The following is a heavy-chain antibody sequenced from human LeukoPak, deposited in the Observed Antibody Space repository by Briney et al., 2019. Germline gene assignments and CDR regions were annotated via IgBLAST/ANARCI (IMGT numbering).Heavy chain of an antibody. J-gene: IGHJ3*02. CDR2: ISGSGGST. CDR3: AKGVIFYWAFDI. Sequence: GGSLRLSCAASGFTFSSYAMSWVRQAPGKGLEWVSAISGSGGSTYYADSVKGRFTISRDNSKNTLYLQMNSLRPEDTAVYYCAKGVIFYWAFDIWGQGTMVTVSS. V-gene: IGHV3-23*01. D-gene: IGHD3-9*01. CDR1: GFTFSSYA.